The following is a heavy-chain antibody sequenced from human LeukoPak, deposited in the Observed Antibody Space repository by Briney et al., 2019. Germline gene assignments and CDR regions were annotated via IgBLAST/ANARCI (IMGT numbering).Heavy chain of an antibody. D-gene: IGHD5-12*01. V-gene: IGHV1-18*01. J-gene: IGHJ4*02. CDR2: ISAYNGNT. CDR1: GYTFTSYG. CDR3: ARDHLDIVPTIYSY. Sequence: ASVKVSCKASGYTFTSYGISWVRQAPGQGLEWMGWISAYNGNTIYAQKFQGRVTLTTDTSASIAYLELRSLRSDDTALYYCARDHLDIVPTIYSYWGQGTLVTVSS.